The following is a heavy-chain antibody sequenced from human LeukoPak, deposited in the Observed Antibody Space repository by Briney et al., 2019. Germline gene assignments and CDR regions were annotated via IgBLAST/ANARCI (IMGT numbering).Heavy chain of an antibody. V-gene: IGHV1-69*06. J-gene: IGHJ3*02. CDR3: AREGDYYDRMLNDAFDI. CDR1: GGTFSSYA. CDR2: IIPIFGTA. D-gene: IGHD3-22*01. Sequence: SVKVSCKASGGTFSSYAISWVRQAPGQGLEWMGGIIPIFGTANYAQKFQGRVTITADKSTSTAYMELSSLRSEDTAVYCCAREGDYYDRMLNDAFDIWGQGTMVTVSS.